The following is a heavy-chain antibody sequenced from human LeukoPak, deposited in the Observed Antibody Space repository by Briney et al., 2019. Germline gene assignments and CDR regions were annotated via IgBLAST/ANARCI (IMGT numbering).Heavy chain of an antibody. V-gene: IGHV3-20*01. Sequence: GGSLRLSCAASGFTFSNHGMSWVRQAPGKGLEWVSGINWNGGSTGYADSVKGRFTISRDNAKNSLYLQMNSLRAEDTALYHCARDYYDSSGYYYENYWGQGTLVTVSS. CDR2: INWNGGST. CDR3: ARDYYDSSGYYYENY. D-gene: IGHD3-22*01. CDR1: GFTFSNHG. J-gene: IGHJ4*02.